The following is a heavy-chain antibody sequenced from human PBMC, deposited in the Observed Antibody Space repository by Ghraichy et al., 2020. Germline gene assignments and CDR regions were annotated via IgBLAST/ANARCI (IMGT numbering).Heavy chain of an antibody. CDR2: ISGYNDNT. CDR3: ATVTEAWFFDL. J-gene: IGHJ2*01. Sequence: ASVKVSCKASGNNFPRYGVNWVRQAPGQGLEWIGGISGYNDNTNYAQQFQGRVTMTTDKSTNTAYMELNSLTSDDTAVYYCATVTEAWFFDLWGRGTLVTVSS. V-gene: IGHV1-18*01. CDR1: GNNFPRYG.